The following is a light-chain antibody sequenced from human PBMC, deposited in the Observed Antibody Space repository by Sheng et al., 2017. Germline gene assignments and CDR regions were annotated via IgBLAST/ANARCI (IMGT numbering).Light chain of an antibody. CDR1: QSVSGDY. J-gene: IGKJ1*01. CDR2: GAF. Sequence: TQSPSTLSASVGDRVSITCRASQSVSGDYLAWYHQKPGQPPVLLIYGAFNRAAGIPDRFIGGGSGTDFTLTISRLEPEDFAVYYCQQYAVSPRTFGQGTKVEI. V-gene: IGKV3-20*01. CDR3: QQYAVSPRT.